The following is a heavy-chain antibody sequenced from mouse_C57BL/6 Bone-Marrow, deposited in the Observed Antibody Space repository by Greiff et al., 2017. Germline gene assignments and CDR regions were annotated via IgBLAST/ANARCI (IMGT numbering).Heavy chain of an antibody. CDR3: AGTVVAHWYFDV. Sequence: QVQLQQPGAELVRPGTSVKLSCKASGYTFTSYWMHWVKQRPGQGLEWIGVIDPSDSYTNYNQKFKGKATLTVETSSSTAYMQLSSLTSEDSAVYYCAGTVVAHWYFDVWGTGTTVTVSS. V-gene: IGHV1-59*01. CDR1: GYTFTSYW. D-gene: IGHD1-1*01. CDR2: IDPSDSYT. J-gene: IGHJ1*03.